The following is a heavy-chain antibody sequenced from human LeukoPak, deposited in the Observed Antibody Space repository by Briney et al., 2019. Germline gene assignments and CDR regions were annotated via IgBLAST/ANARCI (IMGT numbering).Heavy chain of an antibody. Sequence: PGGSLRLSCAASGFTFSSYAMSWVRQAPGKGLEWVSGISGSGASTYYADSVRGRFTISRDSSKNTQYLQMNSLRAEDTAVYYCAKDQGIAVAGIFDYWGQGTLVTVSS. J-gene: IGHJ4*02. CDR1: GFTFSSYA. D-gene: IGHD6-19*01. CDR2: ISGSGAST. CDR3: AKDQGIAVAGIFDY. V-gene: IGHV3-23*01.